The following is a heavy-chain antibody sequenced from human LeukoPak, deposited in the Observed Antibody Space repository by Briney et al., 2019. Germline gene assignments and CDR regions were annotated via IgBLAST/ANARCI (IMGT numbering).Heavy chain of an antibody. CDR1: EFTFSGYW. Sequence: GGSLRLSCAASEFTFSGYWMSWVRQAPGKGLEWVANIKQDGSEKYYVDSVKGRFTISRDNAKNSLYLQMNSLRAEDTAVYYCARILQRLERNYYYFMDVWGKGTTVTVSS. D-gene: IGHD2/OR15-2a*01. CDR3: ARILQRLERNYYYFMDV. CDR2: IKQDGSEK. J-gene: IGHJ6*03. V-gene: IGHV3-7*01.